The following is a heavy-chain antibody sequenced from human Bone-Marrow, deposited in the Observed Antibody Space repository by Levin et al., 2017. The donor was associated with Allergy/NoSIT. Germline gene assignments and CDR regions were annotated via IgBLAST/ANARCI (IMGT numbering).Heavy chain of an antibody. CDR3: ARAAGGQYYDILTGYPYPYGMDV. CDR2: IWSDGSNK. D-gene: IGHD3-9*01. J-gene: IGHJ6*02. Sequence: PGGSLRLSCAASGFSFSTYGMHWVRQAPGKGLEWVAVIWSDGSNKFYADSGKGRFTISRDNSKNTLYLQMNSLRAEDTAVYYCARAAGGQYYDILTGYPYPYGMDVWGQGTTVTVSS. V-gene: IGHV3-33*01. CDR1: GFSFSTYG.